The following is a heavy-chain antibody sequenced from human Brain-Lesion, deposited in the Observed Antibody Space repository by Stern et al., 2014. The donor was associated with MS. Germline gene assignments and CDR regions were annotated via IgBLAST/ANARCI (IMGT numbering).Heavy chain of an antibody. CDR3: AADPTTGSSSWYYIPNWFDP. V-gene: IGHV1-58*01. J-gene: IGHJ5*02. D-gene: IGHD6-13*01. Sequence: QLVESGPEVKKPGTSVKVSCKASGFTFTSSAVQWVRQARGQRLEWKGWIVVGRGNTNYAQKFQERVTITRDMSTSTAYMELSSLRSEDTAVYYCAADPTTGSSSWYYIPNWFDPWGQGTLVTVSS. CDR1: GFTFTSSA. CDR2: IVVGRGNT.